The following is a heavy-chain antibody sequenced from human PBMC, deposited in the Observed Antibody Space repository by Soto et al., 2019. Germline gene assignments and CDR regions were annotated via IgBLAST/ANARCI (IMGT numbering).Heavy chain of an antibody. CDR1: GFTFRSYA. D-gene: IGHD3-16*01. CDR3: VGQGERALRGGRFDP. Sequence: QVQLVESGGGVVQPGRSLRLSCAASGFTFRSYAMHWVRQAPGRGLEWGAVISFDGSNTSYADSVKGRFTISRDNSKNTLYVQKNSLRPEDTAMYYCVGQGERALRGGRFDPWGQGTLVTVSS. CDR2: ISFDGSNT. J-gene: IGHJ5*02. V-gene: IGHV3-30-3*01.